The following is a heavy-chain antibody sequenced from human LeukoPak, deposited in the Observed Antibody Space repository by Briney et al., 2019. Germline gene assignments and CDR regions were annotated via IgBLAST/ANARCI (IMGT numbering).Heavy chain of an antibody. D-gene: IGHD3-22*01. V-gene: IGHV4-59*01. Sequence: PSETLSLTCTVSGGSISSYYWSWIRQPPGKGLEWIGYIYYSGSTNYNPSLKSRVTISVDASKNQFSLKLNSVTAADAAVYYRARGRIHYDSTGYYYWGQGTLVTVSS. CDR2: IYYSGST. CDR3: ARGRIHYDSTGYYY. CDR1: GGSISSYY. J-gene: IGHJ4*02.